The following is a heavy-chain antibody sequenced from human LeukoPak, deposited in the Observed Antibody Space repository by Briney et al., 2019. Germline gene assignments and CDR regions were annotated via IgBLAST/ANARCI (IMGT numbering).Heavy chain of an antibody. J-gene: IGHJ4*02. D-gene: IGHD1-26*01. Sequence: PGGSLRLSCAASGFTFDDYAMHWVRQAPGKGLEWVSLISWDGGSTYYADSVKGRFTISRDNSKNSLYLQMNSLRAEDTALYYCAKDSRGSPSGSYYGLGPVDYWGQGTLVTVSS. CDR1: GFTFDDYA. V-gene: IGHV3-43D*03. CDR3: AKDSRGSPSGSYYGLGPVDY. CDR2: ISWDGGST.